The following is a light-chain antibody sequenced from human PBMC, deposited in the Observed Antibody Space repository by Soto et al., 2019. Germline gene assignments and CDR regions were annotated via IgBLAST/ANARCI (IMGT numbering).Light chain of an antibody. Sequence: QSALTQPASVSGSPGQSITISCTGTSSDVGTRNFVSWYQQHPGKAPKIMIYQVTNRPSGVSNRFSGSKSGNTASLTISGLQAEDEADYYCSSYTDSTNYVFGSGTKVTVL. CDR2: QVT. J-gene: IGLJ1*01. CDR1: SSDVGTRNF. CDR3: SSYTDSTNYV. V-gene: IGLV2-14*01.